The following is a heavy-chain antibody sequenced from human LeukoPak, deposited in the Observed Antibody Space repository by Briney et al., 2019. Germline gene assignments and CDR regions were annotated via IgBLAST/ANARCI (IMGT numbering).Heavy chain of an antibody. V-gene: IGHV3-33*06. Sequence: GRSLRLSCAASGFTFSSYGMHWVRQAPGKGLEWVAVIWYDGSNKYYADSVKGRFTISRDNSKNTLYLQMNSLRAEDTAVYYCAKDHVYSSGWTTDLDYWGQGTLVTVSS. CDR2: IWYDGSNK. CDR1: GFTFSSYG. D-gene: IGHD6-19*01. J-gene: IGHJ4*02. CDR3: AKDHVYSSGWTTDLDY.